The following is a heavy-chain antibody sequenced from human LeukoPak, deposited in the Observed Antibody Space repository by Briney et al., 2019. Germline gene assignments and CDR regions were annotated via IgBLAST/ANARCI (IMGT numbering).Heavy chain of an antibody. D-gene: IGHD5-18*01. Sequence: SVKVSCKASGGTFSNYAVNWVRQAPGQGLEWMGGIIPIFGTAHYAQKFQGRVTITADESTSTAYMELSSLRSEDTAVYYCASPEGGYSYGYVYWGQGTLVTVSS. CDR1: GGTFSNYA. J-gene: IGHJ4*02. V-gene: IGHV1-69*01. CDR3: ASPEGGYSYGYVY. CDR2: IIPIFGTA.